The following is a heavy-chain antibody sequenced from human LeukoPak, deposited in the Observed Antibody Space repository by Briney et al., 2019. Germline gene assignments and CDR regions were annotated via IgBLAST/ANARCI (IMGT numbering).Heavy chain of an antibody. J-gene: IGHJ5*02. D-gene: IGHD3-22*01. CDR3: ARDRGYYDSSGYSPENWFDP. CDR1: GGSVSSGSYY. V-gene: IGHV4-61*01. CDR2: IYYSGST. Sequence: SETLSLTCTVSGGSVSSGSYYWSWIRQPPGKGLEWIGYIYYSGSTNYNPSLKSRVTISVDTSKNQFSLKLSSVTAADTAVYYCARDRGYYDSSGYSPENWFDPWGQGTLVTVSS.